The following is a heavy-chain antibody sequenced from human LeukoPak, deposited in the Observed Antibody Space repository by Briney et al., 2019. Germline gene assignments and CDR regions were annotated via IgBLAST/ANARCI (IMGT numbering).Heavy chain of an antibody. CDR3: ARAPDYDSSGDDY. J-gene: IGHJ4*02. CDR2: INHSGST. Sequence: PSETLSLTCAVYGGSFSGYYWSWIRQPPGKGLEWIGEINHSGSTNYNPSLKSRVTISVDTSKNQFSLKLSSVTAADTAVYYCARAPDYDSSGDDYWGQGTLVTVSS. D-gene: IGHD3-22*01. V-gene: IGHV4-34*01. CDR1: GGSFSGYY.